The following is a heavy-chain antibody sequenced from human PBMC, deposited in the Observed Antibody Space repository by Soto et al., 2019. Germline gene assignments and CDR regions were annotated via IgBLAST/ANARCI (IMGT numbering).Heavy chain of an antibody. D-gene: IGHD6-19*01. CDR2: ISGSGDTT. J-gene: IGHJ4*02. CDR1: GFTFNIYA. V-gene: IGHV3-23*01. Sequence: LRLSCAASGFTFNIYAMTWVRQVPGKGLEWVSEISGSGDTTYYADSVRGRFTISRDNSKNTLWLQMNSLRAEDTAIYYCAKDTAYNSGCFDYWGQGTLVTVSS. CDR3: AKDTAYNSGCFDY.